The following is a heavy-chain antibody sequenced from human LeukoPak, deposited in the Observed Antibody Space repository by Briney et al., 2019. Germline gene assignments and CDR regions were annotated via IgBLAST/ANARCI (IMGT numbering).Heavy chain of an antibody. V-gene: IGHV3-33*01. Sequence: GGSLRLSCAASGFTFSSYGMHWVRQAPGKGLAWVAVIWYDGSNKYYADSVKGRFTTSRDNSKNTLYLQMNSLRAEDTAVYYCARDPEMATITGYFDYWGQGTLVTVSS. D-gene: IGHD5-24*01. CDR2: IWYDGSNK. J-gene: IGHJ4*02. CDR1: GFTFSSYG. CDR3: ARDPEMATITGYFDY.